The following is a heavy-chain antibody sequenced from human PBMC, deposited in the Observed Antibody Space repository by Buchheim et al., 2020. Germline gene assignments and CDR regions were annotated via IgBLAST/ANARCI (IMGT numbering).Heavy chain of an antibody. CDR2: ISYDGSNK. D-gene: IGHD3-22*01. CDR3: ARDGRYYDSSGYYYEAGYYLDY. J-gene: IGHJ4*02. Sequence: QVQLVESGGGVVQPGRSLRLSCAASGFTFSSYAMHWVRQAPGKGLEWVAVISYDGSNKYYADSVKGRFTISRDNSKNTLYLQMNSLRADDTAVYYCARDGRYYDSSGYYYEAGYYLDYWGQGTL. V-gene: IGHV3-30*04. CDR1: GFTFSSYA.